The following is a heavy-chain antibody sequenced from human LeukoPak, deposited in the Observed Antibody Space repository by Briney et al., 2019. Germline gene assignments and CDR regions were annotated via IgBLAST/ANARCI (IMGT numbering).Heavy chain of an antibody. CDR3: ARDYYYGSGSYPPPSNWFDP. CDR1: GGSISSYY. J-gene: IGHJ5*02. V-gene: IGHV4-4*07. CDR2: FYTSGST. D-gene: IGHD3-10*01. Sequence: SETLSLTCTVSGGSISSYYWSWIRQPAGKGLEWIGRFYTSGSTNYNPSLKSRVTMSVDTSKNQFSLKLSSVTAADTAVYYCARDYYYGSGSYPPPSNWFDPWGQGTLVTVSS.